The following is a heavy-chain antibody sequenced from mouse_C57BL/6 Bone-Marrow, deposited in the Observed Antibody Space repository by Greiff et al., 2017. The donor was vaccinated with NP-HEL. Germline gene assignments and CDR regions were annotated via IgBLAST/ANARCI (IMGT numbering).Heavy chain of an antibody. CDR1: GFTFSDYY. Sequence: EVKLVESGGGLVQPGGSLKLSCAASGFTFSDYYMYWVRQTPEKRLEWVAYISNGGGSTYYPDTVKGRFTISRDNAKNTLYLQMSRLKSEDTAMYYCARGYLVYVDYWGQGTTLTVSS. V-gene: IGHV5-12*01. CDR2: ISNGGGST. CDR3: ARGYLVYVDY. D-gene: IGHD5-1-1*01. J-gene: IGHJ2*01.